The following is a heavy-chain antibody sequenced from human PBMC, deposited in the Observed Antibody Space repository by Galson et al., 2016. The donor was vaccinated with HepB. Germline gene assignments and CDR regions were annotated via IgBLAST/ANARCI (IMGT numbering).Heavy chain of an antibody. CDR2: IRTDGGDT. Sequence: SLRLSCAASGLTFSNYWMHWVRQAPGKGLVWVSHIRTDGGDTDYADSWKGRFTTPRDHAKNTLHLQMNSLRAEDMAVYYCARGYNYAWDYWGQGTLATVAS. CDR3: ARGYNYAWDY. CDR1: GLTFSNYW. V-gene: IGHV3-74*01. D-gene: IGHD1-1*01. J-gene: IGHJ4*02.